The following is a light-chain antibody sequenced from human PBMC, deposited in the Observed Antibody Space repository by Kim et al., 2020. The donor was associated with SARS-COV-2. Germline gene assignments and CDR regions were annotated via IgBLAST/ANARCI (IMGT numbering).Light chain of an antibody. CDR3: QQYDNLPLS. J-gene: IGKJ4*01. CDR2: DAS. V-gene: IGKV1-33*01. Sequence: DIQMTQSPSSLSASVGDRVTITCQASQDISNYLNWDQQKPGKAPKLLIYDASNLETGVPSRFSGSGSGTDFTFTISSLQPEDIATYYCQQYDNLPLSFGGGTKVEI. CDR1: QDISNY.